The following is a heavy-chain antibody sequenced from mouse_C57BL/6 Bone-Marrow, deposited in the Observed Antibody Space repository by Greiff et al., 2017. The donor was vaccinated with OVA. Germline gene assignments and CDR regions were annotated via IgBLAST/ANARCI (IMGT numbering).Heavy chain of an antibody. CDR2: IDPSDSYT. CDR3: ARQVGLAY. J-gene: IGHJ3*01. D-gene: IGHD1-1*02. V-gene: IGHV1-50*01. CDR1: GYTFTSYW. Sequence: QVQLQQPGAELVKPGASVKLSCKASGYTFTSYWMQWVKQRPGQGLEWIGEIDPSDSYTNYNQKFKGKATLTVDTASSTDYMQLSSLTSEDSAVYYCARQVGLAYWGQGTLVTVSA.